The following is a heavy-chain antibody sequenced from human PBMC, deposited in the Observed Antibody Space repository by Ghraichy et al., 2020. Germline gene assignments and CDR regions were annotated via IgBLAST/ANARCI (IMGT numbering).Heavy chain of an antibody. V-gene: IGHV4-30-2*01. J-gene: IGHJ4*02. D-gene: IGHD3-22*01. Sequence: SETLSLTCAVSGVSISSGCFSWNWIRQPPGKGLEGIGYIYQRESTYYTPSLKSRVTISLDRSKNQFSLTLNSVTAADTAVYYCARSRVLDSSGSPMGFDYWGQGSLVSGST. CDR3: ARSRVLDSSGSPMGFDY. CDR2: IYQREST. CDR1: GVSISSGCFS.